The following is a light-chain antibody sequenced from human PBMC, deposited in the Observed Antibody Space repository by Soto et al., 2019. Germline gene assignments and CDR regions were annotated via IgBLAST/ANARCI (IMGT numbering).Light chain of an antibody. CDR1: SSNIGASDD. CDR2: GDS. CDR3: QSYDSSLRGYWV. Sequence: QSVLTQPPSVSGAPGQRVTISCTGSSSNIGASDDVHWYQQLPGTAPKLLIYGDSNRPSGVPDRFSGSKSGTSASLAITGLQAGDEADYYCQSYDSSLRGYWVFGGWTKLTVL. J-gene: IGLJ3*02. V-gene: IGLV1-40*01.